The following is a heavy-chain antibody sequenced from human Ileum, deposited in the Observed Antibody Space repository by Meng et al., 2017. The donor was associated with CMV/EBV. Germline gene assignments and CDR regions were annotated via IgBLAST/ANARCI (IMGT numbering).Heavy chain of an antibody. V-gene: IGHV3-7*01. Sequence: GGFLRLSCAASGFTFNNYWMSWVRQAPGKGLEWVANIRQDGSEKYYVDSVKGRFTISRDNAENSLFLQMNSLRAEDTALYYCARIYDYGGAHYGMDVWGQGTTVTVSS. J-gene: IGHJ6*02. CDR2: IRQDGSEK. CDR3: ARIYDYGGAHYGMDV. D-gene: IGHD4/OR15-4a*01. CDR1: GFTFNNYW.